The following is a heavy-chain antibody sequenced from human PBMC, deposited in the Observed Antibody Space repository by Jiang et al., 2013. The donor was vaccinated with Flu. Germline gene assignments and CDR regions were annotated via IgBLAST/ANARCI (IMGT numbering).Heavy chain of an antibody. V-gene: IGHV4-39*01. CDR2: IYYSGST. Sequence: PGLVKPSETLSLTCTVSGGSISSSSYYWGWIRQPPGKGLEWIGSIYYSGSTYYNPSLKSRVTISVDTSKNQFSLKLSSVTAADTAVYYCARLSMITFGGVVAFDYWGQGTLVTVSS. CDR1: GGSISSSSYY. J-gene: IGHJ4*02. CDR3: ARLSMITFGGVVAFDY. D-gene: IGHD3-16*01.